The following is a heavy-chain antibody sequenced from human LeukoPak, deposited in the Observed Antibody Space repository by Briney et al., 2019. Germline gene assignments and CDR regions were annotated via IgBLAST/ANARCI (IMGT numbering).Heavy chain of an antibody. CDR2: ISSGGSYI. J-gene: IGHJ4*02. Sequence: GGSLRLSCAASGFTFSDYAMNWVRQAPGKGLEWVSSISSGGSYISHADSVKGRFTVSRDNAKDSLFLQMRSLRDEDTAVYYCARGPALYCTSSSCLDGVDWGQGTLVSVSS. CDR1: GFTFSDYA. D-gene: IGHD2-2*01. V-gene: IGHV3-21*01. CDR3: ARGPALYCTSSSCLDGVD.